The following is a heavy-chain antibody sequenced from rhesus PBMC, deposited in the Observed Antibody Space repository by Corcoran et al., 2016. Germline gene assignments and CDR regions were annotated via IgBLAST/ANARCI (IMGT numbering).Heavy chain of an antibody. Sequence: QVQLQESGPGLVKPSETLSLTCAVSGYSISSGYYWGWIRQPPGKGLEWIGSIYGSGGSKYLNPSHKGRFTLSVDTSKNRFSLKLSSGTAADTAVYYCARVGSSWSEWDTVGTEWYFDLWGPGTPITISS. J-gene: IGHJ2*01. CDR1: GYSISSGYY. D-gene: IGHD5-42*01. V-gene: IGHV4S14*01. CDR3: ARVGSSWSEWDTVGTEWYFDL. CDR2: IYGSGGSK.